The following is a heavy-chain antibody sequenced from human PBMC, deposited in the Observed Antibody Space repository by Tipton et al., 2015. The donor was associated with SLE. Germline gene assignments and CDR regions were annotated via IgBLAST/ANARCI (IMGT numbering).Heavy chain of an antibody. CDR1: GFTFSSYW. Sequence: SLRLSCAASGFTFSSYWMSWVRQAPGKGLEWVANIKQDGSEKYYVDSVKGRFTTSRDNAKNSLYLQMISLRAEDTAVYFCAKGIDYSLAYYFYMDVWGKGTTVTVSS. V-gene: IGHV3-7*05. J-gene: IGHJ6*03. CDR3: AKGIDYSLAYYFYMDV. D-gene: IGHD4-11*01. CDR2: IKQDGSEK.